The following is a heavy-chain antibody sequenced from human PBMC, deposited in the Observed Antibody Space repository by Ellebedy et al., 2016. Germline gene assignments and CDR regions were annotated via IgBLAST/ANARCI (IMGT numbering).Heavy chain of an antibody. V-gene: IGHV3-9*01. CDR2: ISWDSSSI. CDR3: AKDSELAVATHTNFFY. D-gene: IGHD6-19*01. J-gene: IGHJ4*02. Sequence: SLKISXAASGFTFDDYAMHWVRQVPGKGLEWVSGISWDSSSIGYADSVKGRFTISRDNANNSLFLQMNSLRPEDTALYYCAKDSELAVATHTNFFYWGQGTLVTVSS. CDR1: GFTFDDYA.